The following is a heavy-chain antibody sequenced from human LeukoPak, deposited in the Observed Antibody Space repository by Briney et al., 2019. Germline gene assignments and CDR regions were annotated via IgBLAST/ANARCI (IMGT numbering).Heavy chain of an antibody. Sequence: PSQTLSLTCTVSGGSISSGDYSWSWIRQPPGKGLEWIGYIYYSGSTYYNPSLKSRVTISVGTSKNQFSLKLSSVTAADTAVYYCARARRFLEWLLFYGMDVWGQGTTVTVSS. J-gene: IGHJ6*02. CDR1: GGSISSGDYS. CDR2: IYYSGST. D-gene: IGHD3-3*01. V-gene: IGHV4-30-4*01. CDR3: ARARRFLEWLLFYGMDV.